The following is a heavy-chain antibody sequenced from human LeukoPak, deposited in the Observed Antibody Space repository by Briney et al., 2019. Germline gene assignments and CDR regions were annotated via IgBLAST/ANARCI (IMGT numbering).Heavy chain of an antibody. D-gene: IGHD2-15*01. V-gene: IGHV3-23*01. J-gene: IGHJ4*02. CDR2: ISGSGGST. CDR3: AKDPPLGDVVVAATIDY. Sequence: QPGVSLRLSCAASGFTFSSYATSWVRQAPGKGLEWVSAISGSGGSTYYADSVKGRFTISRDNSKNTLYLQMNSLRAEDTAVYYCAKDPPLGDVVVAATIDYWGQGTLVTVSS. CDR1: GFTFSSYA.